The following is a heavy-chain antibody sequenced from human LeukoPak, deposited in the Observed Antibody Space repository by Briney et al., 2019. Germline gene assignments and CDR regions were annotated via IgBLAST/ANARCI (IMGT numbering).Heavy chain of an antibody. CDR2: INHCGST. Sequence: PSETLSLTCAVYGGSFSGYYWSWIRQPPGKGLEWIGEINHCGSTNYNPSLKSRVTISVDTSKNQFSLKLSSVTAADTAVYYCARLGCSSTSCLFDYWGQGTLVTVSS. V-gene: IGHV4-34*01. D-gene: IGHD2-2*01. J-gene: IGHJ4*02. CDR3: ARLGCSSTSCLFDY. CDR1: GGSFSGYY.